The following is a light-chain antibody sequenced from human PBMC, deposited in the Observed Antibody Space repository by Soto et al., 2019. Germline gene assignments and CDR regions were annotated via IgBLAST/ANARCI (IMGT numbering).Light chain of an antibody. J-gene: IGKJ1*01. Sequence: EIVMTQSPATLPVSPGERATLSCLASQSVNIYLAWYQQKPGQAPRLLIVGASYRATGIPARFSGRGSGTDCTLTINRLQPDDFATYYCQQYNSLPWTFGQGTKVEIK. CDR1: QSVNIY. V-gene: IGKV3D-15*01. CDR2: GAS. CDR3: QQYNSLPWT.